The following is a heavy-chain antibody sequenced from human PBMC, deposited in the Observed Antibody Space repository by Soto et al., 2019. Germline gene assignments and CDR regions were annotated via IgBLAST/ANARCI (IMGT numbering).Heavy chain of an antibody. D-gene: IGHD2-21*01. CDR3: AREPPQGEGIYYFDY. V-gene: IGHV4-59*01. CDR1: GGSISGYS. Sequence: QVQLQESGPGLVKPSETLSLTCTVSGGSISGYSWNWIRQPPRKGLEWIAYIHNSGSTNYNPSLKSLVTLSVDTSTNQFSLRLTCVTAADTAVYYCAREPPQGEGIYYFDYWGQGTLVAVCS. J-gene: IGHJ4*02. CDR2: IHNSGST.